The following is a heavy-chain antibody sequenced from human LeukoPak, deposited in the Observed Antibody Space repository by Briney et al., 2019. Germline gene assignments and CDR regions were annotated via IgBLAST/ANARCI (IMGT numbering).Heavy chain of an antibody. CDR1: GGSISSYY. CDR2: IYYSGST. J-gene: IGHJ4*02. V-gene: IGHV4-59*01. Sequence: PSETLSLTYTVSGGSISSYYWSWIRQPPGKGLEWIGYIYYSGSTNYNPSLKSRVTISVDTSKNQFSLKLSSVTAADTAVYYCARESRGWYGGNSEAFDYWGQGTLVTVSS. D-gene: IGHD4-23*01. CDR3: ARESRGWYGGNSEAFDY.